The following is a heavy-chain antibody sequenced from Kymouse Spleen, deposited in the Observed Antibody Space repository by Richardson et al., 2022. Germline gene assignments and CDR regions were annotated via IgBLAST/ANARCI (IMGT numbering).Heavy chain of an antibody. Sequence: QVQLQESGPGLVKPSETLSLTCTVSGGSISSYYWSWIRQPPGKGLEWIGYIYYSGSTNYNPSLKSRVTISVDTSKNQFSLKLSSVTAADTAVYYCAREGSGWYSFDYWGQGTLVTVSS. CDR3: AREGSGWYSFDY. V-gene: IGHV4-59*01. D-gene: IGHD6-19*01. J-gene: IGHJ4*02. CDR2: IYYSGST. CDR1: GGSISSYY.